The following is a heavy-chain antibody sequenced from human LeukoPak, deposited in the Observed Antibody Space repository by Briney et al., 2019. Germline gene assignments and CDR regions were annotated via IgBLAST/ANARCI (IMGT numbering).Heavy chain of an antibody. CDR2: ISSSGSNI. CDR3: GRFAW. J-gene: IGHJ4*02. CDR1: GFTFSSYE. V-gene: IGHV3-48*03. Sequence: GRSLRLSCAASGFTFSSYEMNWVRQAPGKGLEWVSYISSSGSNIYYADSVKGRFTISRDNAKNSLYLQMNSLRGEDTAVYYRGRFAWWGQGTLVTVSS.